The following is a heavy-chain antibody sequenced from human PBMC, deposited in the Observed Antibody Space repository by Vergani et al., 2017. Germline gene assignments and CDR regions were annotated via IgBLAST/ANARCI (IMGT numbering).Heavy chain of an antibody. D-gene: IGHD3-10*01. CDR1: GGSFSGYH. CDR2: INHSGST. Sequence: QVQLQQWGAGLLKPSETLSLTCAVYGGSFSGYHWSWIRQPPGKGLEWIGEINHSGSTNYNPSLKSRVTISVDTSKNQFSLKLSSVTAADTAVYYCARAHYYGSGSYYNVRRSLYYYGMDVWGQXP. J-gene: IGHJ6*02. V-gene: IGHV4-34*01. CDR3: ARAHYYGSGSYYNVRRSLYYYGMDV.